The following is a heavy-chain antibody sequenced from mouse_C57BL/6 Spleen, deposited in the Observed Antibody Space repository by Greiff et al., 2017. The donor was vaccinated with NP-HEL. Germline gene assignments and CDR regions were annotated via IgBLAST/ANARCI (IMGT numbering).Heavy chain of an antibody. CDR1: GYTFTDYE. CDR3: TRGTTVVARDY. D-gene: IGHD1-1*01. V-gene: IGHV1-15*01. Sequence: QVQLKESGAELVRPGASVTLSCKASGYTFTDYEMHWVKQTPVHGLEWIGAIDPEPGGTAYNQKFKGKAILTADKSSSTAYMGLRSLTSEDSAVYYCTRGTTVVARDYWGQGTTLTVSS. CDR2: IDPEPGGT. J-gene: IGHJ2*01.